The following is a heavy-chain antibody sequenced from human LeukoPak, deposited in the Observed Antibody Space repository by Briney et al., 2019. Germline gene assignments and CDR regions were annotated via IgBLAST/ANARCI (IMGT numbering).Heavy chain of an antibody. CDR1: GFTFSSYA. V-gene: IGHV3-23*01. CDR3: AKHWGYMYYFDY. Sequence: PGGSLRLSCAASGFTFSSYAMSWVRQAPGKGLEWVSAISGSGGSTYYADSVKGRFTISRDNSKYTLYLQMNSLRAEDTAVYYCAKHWGYMYYFDYWGQGTLVTVSS. CDR2: ISGSGGST. J-gene: IGHJ4*02. D-gene: IGHD7-27*01.